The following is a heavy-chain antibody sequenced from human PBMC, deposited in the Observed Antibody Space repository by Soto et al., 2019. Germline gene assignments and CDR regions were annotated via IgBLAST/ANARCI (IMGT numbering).Heavy chain of an antibody. CDR2: IYYSGST. CDR3: ASGYSSSSCYRNYYDYGMDV. J-gene: IGHJ6*02. V-gene: IGHV4-59*01. D-gene: IGHD6-6*01. CDR1: GGSISSYY. Sequence: SETLSLTCTVSGGSISSYYWSWIRQPPGKGLEWIGYIYYSGSTNYNPSLKSRVTISVDTSKNQFSLKLSSVTAADTAVYYCASGYSSSSCYRNYYDYGMDVWGQGTTGTVYS.